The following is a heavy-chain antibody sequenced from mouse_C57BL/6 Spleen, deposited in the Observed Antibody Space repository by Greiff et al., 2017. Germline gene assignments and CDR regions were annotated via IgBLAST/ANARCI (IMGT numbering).Heavy chain of an antibody. J-gene: IGHJ3*01. CDR2: ISSGSSTI. Sequence: DVKLVESGGGLVKPGGSLKLSCAASGFTFSDYGMHWVRQAPEKGLEWVAYISSGSSTIYYADTVKGRFTISRDNAKNTLFLQMTSLRSEDTAMYYCARGDRDGYDGGFAYWGQGTLVTVSA. CDR3: ARGDRDGYDGGFAY. D-gene: IGHD2-2*01. V-gene: IGHV5-17*01. CDR1: GFTFSDYG.